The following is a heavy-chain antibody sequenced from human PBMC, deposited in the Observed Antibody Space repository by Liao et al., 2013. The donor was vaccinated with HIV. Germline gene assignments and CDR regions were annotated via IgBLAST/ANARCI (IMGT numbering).Heavy chain of an antibody. Sequence: QVVLQESGPGLVKPSETLTLTCSVSGASINASSWGWIRQPAGKRLEWIGRLSANKLTNYNSSLKSRVTMSLDMSKNQFSLKLTSVTAADTAVYYCARLWFGPPERDSSYYMDVWGKGTTVTVSS. CDR2: LSANKLT. J-gene: IGHJ6*03. D-gene: IGHD3-10*01. V-gene: IGHV4-4*07. CDR3: ARLWFGPPERDSSYYMDV. CDR1: GASINASS.